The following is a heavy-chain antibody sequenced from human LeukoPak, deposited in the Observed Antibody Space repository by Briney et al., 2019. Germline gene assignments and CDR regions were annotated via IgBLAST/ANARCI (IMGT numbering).Heavy chain of an antibody. CDR1: GGTFSSYA. Sequence: SVKVSCKASGGTFSSYAISWVRQAPGQGLEWMGGIIPIFGTANYAQKFQGRVTITTDESTSTAYMELSSLRSEDTAVYYCARDGGDIVVVPAATGYYYYYMDVWGKGTTVTVSS. CDR3: ARDGGDIVVVPAATGYYYYYMDV. J-gene: IGHJ6*03. D-gene: IGHD2-2*01. V-gene: IGHV1-69*05. CDR2: IIPIFGTA.